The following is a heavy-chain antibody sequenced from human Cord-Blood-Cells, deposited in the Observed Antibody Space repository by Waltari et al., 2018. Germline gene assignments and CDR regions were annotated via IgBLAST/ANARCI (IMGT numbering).Heavy chain of an antibody. D-gene: IGHD2-21*01. J-gene: IGHJ5*02. CDR2: IYHSGST. Sequence: QVQLQESGPGLVKPSETLSLTCAVSGYSISSGYYWGWIRQPPGKGLEWIGSIYHSGSTYYNPSLKSRVTISVDTSKNQFSLKLSSVTAADTAVYYCAREDIVVVIATYNWFDPWGQGTLVTVSS. CDR1: GYSISSGYY. CDR3: AREDIVVVIATYNWFDP. V-gene: IGHV4-38-2*02.